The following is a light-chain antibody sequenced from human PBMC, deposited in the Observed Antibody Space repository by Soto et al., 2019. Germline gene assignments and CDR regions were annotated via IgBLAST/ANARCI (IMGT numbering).Light chain of an antibody. CDR2: GNT. Sequence: QSALTQPPSVSGAPGQRVTISYTGRSSNIGSTYDVQWYQQLPGTAPKLLIHGNTDRPSGVPDRFSGSKSGTSASLAITGLQADDEADYYCQSYDDSLSVHYVFGTGTKVTVL. V-gene: IGLV1-40*01. CDR3: QSYDDSLSVHYV. CDR1: SSNIGSTYD. J-gene: IGLJ1*01.